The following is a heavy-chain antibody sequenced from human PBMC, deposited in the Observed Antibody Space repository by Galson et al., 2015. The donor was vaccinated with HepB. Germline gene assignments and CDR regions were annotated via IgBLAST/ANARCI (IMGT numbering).Heavy chain of an antibody. V-gene: IGHV4-39*07. CDR1: GGSISSSSYY. D-gene: IGHD1-26*01. CDR3: ARDLIIVGATNGY. J-gene: IGHJ4*02. Sequence: SETLSLTCTVSGGSISSSSYYWGWIRQPPGKGLEWIGSIYYSGSTYYNPSLKSRVTISVDTSKNQFSLKLSSVTAADTAVYYCARDLIIVGATNGYWGQGTLVTVSS. CDR2: IYYSGST.